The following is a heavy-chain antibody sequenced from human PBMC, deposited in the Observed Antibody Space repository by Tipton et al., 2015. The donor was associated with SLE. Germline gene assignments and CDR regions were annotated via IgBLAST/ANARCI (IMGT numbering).Heavy chain of an antibody. Sequence: QSGPEVKKPGASVKVSCKASGYTFTSYGISWVRQAPGQGLKWMGWISAYNGNTNYAQKHQGRVTMTTDTSTSTAYMELRSLRSDDTAVYYCARAPLVAPLSVRPFDYWGQGTLVTVSS. CDR3: ARAPLVAPLSVRPFDY. J-gene: IGHJ4*02. CDR1: GYTFTSYG. CDR2: ISAYNGNT. V-gene: IGHV1-18*01. D-gene: IGHD5-12*01.